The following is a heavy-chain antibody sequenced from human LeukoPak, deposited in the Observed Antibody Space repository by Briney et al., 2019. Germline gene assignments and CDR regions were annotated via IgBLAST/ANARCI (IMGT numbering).Heavy chain of an antibody. V-gene: IGHV2-5*01. Sequence: SGPTLIQPTRPRTLTCTFSGVSVRTSGVGVGWIRQPPGKALEWLALSDWNDDKRYSPSLKSRLTITKDPSKNQVVLTMTNMDPVDTATYYCAHSRGYYDSSGYGYWGQGTLVTVSS. J-gene: IGHJ4*02. D-gene: IGHD3-22*01. CDR1: GVSVRTSGVG. CDR3: AHSRGYYDSSGYGY. CDR2: SDWNDDK.